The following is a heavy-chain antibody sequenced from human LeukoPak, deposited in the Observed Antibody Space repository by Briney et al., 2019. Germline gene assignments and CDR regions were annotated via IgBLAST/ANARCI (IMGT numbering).Heavy chain of an antibody. CDR2: ISYRSSDI. V-gene: IGHV3-21*01. J-gene: IGHJ6*03. Sequence: GGSLRLSCAASGFTLSSYNMKWVRQAPGKGLEWVSSISYRSSDIEYADSVKGRFTISRDNAKKALYLQMSSLRAEDTAVYYCARVYSSSWYSGYLYMDVWGKGTTVTVSS. CDR3: ARVYSSSWYSGYLYMDV. CDR1: GFTLSSYN. D-gene: IGHD6-13*01.